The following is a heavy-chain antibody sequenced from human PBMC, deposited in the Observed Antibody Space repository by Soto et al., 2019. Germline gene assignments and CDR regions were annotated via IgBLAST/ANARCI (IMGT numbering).Heavy chain of an antibody. CDR1: GGSISSYY. Sequence: QVQLQESGPGLVKPSETLSLTCTVSGGSISSYYWTWVRQSPGKGLEWIGYVFSSGSTNYNPSLESRVTISLDTSKNQFSLKVISVTAADTAVYYCASRGKKSFYYYMDVWGKGTTVTVSS. CDR3: ASRGKKSFYYYMDV. CDR2: VFSSGST. V-gene: IGHV4-59*08. J-gene: IGHJ6*03.